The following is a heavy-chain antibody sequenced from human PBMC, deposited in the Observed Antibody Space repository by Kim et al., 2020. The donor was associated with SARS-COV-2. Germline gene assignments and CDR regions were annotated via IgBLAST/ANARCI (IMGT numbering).Heavy chain of an antibody. CDR1: GFTFGDYA. CDR2: IRSKAYGGTP. J-gene: IGHJ6*02. V-gene: IGHV3-49*04. D-gene: IGHD2-15*01. Sequence: GGSLRLSCTASGFTFGDYAMSWVRQAPGKGLEWVGFIRSKAYGGTPEYAASVKGRFTISRDDSKSIAYLQMNSLKTEDTAVYYCTRAPPRVVVVAATNYYYGMDVWGQGTTVAVSS. CDR3: TRAPPRVVVVAATNYYYGMDV.